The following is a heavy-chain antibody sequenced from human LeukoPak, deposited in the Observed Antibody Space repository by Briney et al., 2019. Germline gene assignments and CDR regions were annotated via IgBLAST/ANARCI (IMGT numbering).Heavy chain of an antibody. CDR1: GFPFSSNA. D-gene: IGHD2-2*01. CDR3: AKVLKYQLTFFDY. V-gene: IGHV3-23*01. J-gene: IGHJ4*02. CDR2: ITVSGGNT. Sequence: GSLRLSFAASGFPFSSNAMGWVRQAPGKGLGLGSGITVSGGNTYYADSVKGRFTTSRDNSKNTLYLQMNSLRAEDTAVYYCAKVLKYQLTFFDYWGQGTLVTVSS.